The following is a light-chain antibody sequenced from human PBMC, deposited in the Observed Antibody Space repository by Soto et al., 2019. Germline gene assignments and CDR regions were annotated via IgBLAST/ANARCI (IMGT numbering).Light chain of an antibody. CDR1: QSISSY. J-gene: IGKJ2*01. CDR3: QQSYITPT. CDR2: AAS. V-gene: IGKV1-39*01. Sequence: DIQMTQSPSSLSASVGDRVTITCRASQSISSYLNWYQQKPGKAPKLLIYAASSLPSGVPSRFRGSGSGTDFTLIISRRQPEYVATYYCQQSYITPTLGQGTKLEIK.